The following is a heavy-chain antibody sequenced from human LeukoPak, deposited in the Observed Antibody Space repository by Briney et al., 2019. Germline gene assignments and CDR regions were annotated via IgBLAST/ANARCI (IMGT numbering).Heavy chain of an antibody. CDR3: AVEGVAATFDP. Sequence: QAGGSLRLSCAASGFTFSSYAMSWVRQAPGKGLEWVSAISGNGGSTYYADSVKGRFTISRDNAKNSLYLQMNSLRAEDTAVYYCAVEGVAATFDPWGQGTLVTVSS. J-gene: IGHJ5*02. V-gene: IGHV3-23*01. CDR1: GFTFSSYA. CDR2: ISGNGGST. D-gene: IGHD2-15*01.